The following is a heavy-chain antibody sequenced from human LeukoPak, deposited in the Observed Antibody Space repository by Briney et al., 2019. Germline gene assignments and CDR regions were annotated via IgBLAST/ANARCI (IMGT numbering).Heavy chain of an antibody. J-gene: IGHJ4*02. CDR2: INHSGST. CDR1: GGSFSGYC. Sequence: SETLSLTCAVYGGSFSGYCWSWIRQPPGKGLEWIGEINHSGSTNYNPSLKSRVTISVDTSKNQFSLKLSSVTAADTVVYYCARWDTAILYYWGQGTLVTVSS. D-gene: IGHD5-18*01. CDR3: ARWDTAILYY. V-gene: IGHV4-34*01.